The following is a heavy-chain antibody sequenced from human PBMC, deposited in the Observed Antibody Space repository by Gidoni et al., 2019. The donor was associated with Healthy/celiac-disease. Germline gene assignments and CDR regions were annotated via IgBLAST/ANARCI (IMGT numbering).Heavy chain of an antibody. D-gene: IGHD3-22*01. Sequence: QVQLVESGGGVVQPGSPLLLSCAAAVFPFSRYGMHWVRQAPGKGLEWVAVTWYDGRNKYEADSVKGRFTSSRDNSKNTLYLQMNSLRAEDTAVYYCARVKSDSTSGDWYCDIWGRGTLVTVSS. CDR3: ARVKSDSTSGDWYCDI. CDR2: TWYDGRNK. CDR1: VFPFSRYG. J-gene: IGHJ2*01. V-gene: IGHV3-33*01.